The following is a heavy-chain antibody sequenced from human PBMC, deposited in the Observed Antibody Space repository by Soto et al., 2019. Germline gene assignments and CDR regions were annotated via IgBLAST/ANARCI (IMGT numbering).Heavy chain of an antibody. CDR2: SSATGSGT. CDR3: AKDRRAGGNYGFYSDF. D-gene: IGHD1-7*01. CDR1: GFTFSSYG. V-gene: IGHV3-23*01. J-gene: IGHJ4*02. Sequence: ERQLLESGGGLVQPGGSLRLSCAVSGFTFSSYGMTWVRQAPGKGLEWISFSSATGSGTYYADAVKGRFTISRDNSKNTLYLQMTSLRADDTAVYYCAKDRRAGGNYGFYSDFWGQGALVIVSS.